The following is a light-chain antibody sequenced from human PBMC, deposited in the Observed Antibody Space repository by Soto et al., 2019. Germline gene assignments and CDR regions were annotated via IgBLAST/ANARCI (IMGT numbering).Light chain of an antibody. Sequence: PQSPAPQFVLPGGSAALSCGPGQSVSSKLVWYQQKPPQAPRLLINGASTRAHGIPARLSGSGSGTKFTTTIISLQYDDFVLYYCQQYNNCPPATFGGGTKVDI. J-gene: IGKJ4*01. CDR1: QSVSSK. V-gene: IGKV3-15*01. CDR2: GAS. CDR3: QQYNNCPPAT.